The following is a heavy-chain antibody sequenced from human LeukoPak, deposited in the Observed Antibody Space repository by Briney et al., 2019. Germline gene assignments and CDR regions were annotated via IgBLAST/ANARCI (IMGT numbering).Heavy chain of an antibody. CDR1: GFTFDDYA. CDR3: ARETSSGYFPDAFDM. Sequence: GGSLRLSCAASGFTFDDYAMHWVRQAPGKGLEWVALIWYDGSHKFYTDSVKGRFTISRDNSNHTLFLQMNSLRADDTAMYYCARETSSGYFPDAFDMWGQGTMVTVSS. V-gene: IGHV3-33*08. CDR2: IWYDGSHK. J-gene: IGHJ3*02. D-gene: IGHD3-22*01.